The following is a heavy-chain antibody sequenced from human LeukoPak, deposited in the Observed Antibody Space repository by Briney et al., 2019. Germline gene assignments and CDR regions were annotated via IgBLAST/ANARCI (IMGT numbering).Heavy chain of an antibody. CDR2: INRDGRSA. CDR1: GFNLSDYW. V-gene: IGHV3-74*01. J-gene: IGHJ4*02. CDR3: ARGKRGFGDPYSYFDY. D-gene: IGHD3-16*01. Sequence: PGGSLRLSCRASGFNLSDYWMHGVPQGPGEGRVWVSRINRDGRSAGYADFVKVRFTISRDNSKNTLAMQMDSLTVEDTGVFYCARGKRGFGDPYSYFDYWGQGVLVTVSS.